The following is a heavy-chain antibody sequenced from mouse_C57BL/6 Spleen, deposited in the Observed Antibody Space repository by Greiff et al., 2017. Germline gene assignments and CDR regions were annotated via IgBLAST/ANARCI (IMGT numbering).Heavy chain of an antibody. CDR3: ARGDYGYDGYFDV. CDR1: GFTFSDYG. Sequence: EVQVVESGGGLVKPGGSLKLSCAASGFTFSDYGMHWVRQAPEKGLEWVAYISSGSSTIYYADTVKGRFPISRDNAKNTLFLQMTSLRSEDTAMYYCARGDYGYDGYFDVWGTGTTVTVSS. V-gene: IGHV5-17*01. J-gene: IGHJ1*03. CDR2: ISSGSSTI. D-gene: IGHD2-2*01.